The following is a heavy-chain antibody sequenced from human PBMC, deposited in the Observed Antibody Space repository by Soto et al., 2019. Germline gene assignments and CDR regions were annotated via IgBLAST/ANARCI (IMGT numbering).Heavy chain of an antibody. CDR1: GFTFSSYN. D-gene: IGHD6-6*01. CDR2: ISSGSGTI. J-gene: IGHJ3*02. V-gene: IGHV3-48*01. Sequence: SLRLSCAASGFTFSSYNMNWVRQAPGKGLEWVSYISSGSGTIYYADSVKGRFTISRDNAKNSLYLQMNSLRAEDSAVYYCARVGAARAFDIWGQGTMVTVSS. CDR3: ARVGAARAFDI.